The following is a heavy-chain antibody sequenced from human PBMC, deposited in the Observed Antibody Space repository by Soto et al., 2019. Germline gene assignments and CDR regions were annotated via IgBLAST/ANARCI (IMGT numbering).Heavy chain of an antibody. Sequence: QVQLVQSGAEVQKPGSSVKVSCKASGGTFGSYAFSWVRQAPGQGLEWMGGIIPVSGAAHYAQKFQGRVTITADESTSTAYMELSSLSSQDTAVYYCATALGCRSTSCTLDYWGQGTRVSVSS. CDR3: ATALGCRSTSCTLDY. CDR1: GGTFGSYA. J-gene: IGHJ4*02. V-gene: IGHV1-69*01. D-gene: IGHD2-2*01. CDR2: IIPVSGAA.